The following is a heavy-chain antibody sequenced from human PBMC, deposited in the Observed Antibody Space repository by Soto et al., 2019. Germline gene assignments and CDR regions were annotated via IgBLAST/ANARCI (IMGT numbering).Heavy chain of an antibody. V-gene: IGHV1-69*13. D-gene: IGHD3-22*01. Sequence: GASVKGSCKASGGTFSSYAISWGRKAPGQGLEWMGGIIPIFGTADYAQKFQGRVTITADESTSTGNMELSSLRSEDTAVYYCASHYDSSGYYYRGLDYWGQGTLVTVSS. CDR2: IIPIFGTA. J-gene: IGHJ4*02. CDR1: GGTFSSYA. CDR3: ASHYDSSGYYYRGLDY.